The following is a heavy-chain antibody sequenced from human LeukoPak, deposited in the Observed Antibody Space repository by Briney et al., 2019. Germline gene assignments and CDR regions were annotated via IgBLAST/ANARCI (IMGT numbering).Heavy chain of an antibody. J-gene: IGHJ2*01. Sequence: GGSLRLSCAASGFTFSDYCMSWVRQAPGKGLEWVANIKQHGTEIYYVDSVKGRFTISRDNAKNSLSLQMNSLRAEDTAVYYCARRASDYSSGWYFDWYFDLWGRGTLVTVTS. CDR3: ARRASDYSSGWYFDWYFDL. V-gene: IGHV3-7*01. D-gene: IGHD6-19*01. CDR2: IKQHGTEI. CDR1: GFTFSDYC.